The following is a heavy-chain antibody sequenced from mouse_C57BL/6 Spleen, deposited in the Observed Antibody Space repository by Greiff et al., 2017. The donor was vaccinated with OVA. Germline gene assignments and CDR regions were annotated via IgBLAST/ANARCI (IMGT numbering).Heavy chain of an antibody. V-gene: IGHV1-5*01. CDR2: IYPGNSDT. J-gene: IGHJ2*01. Sequence: VHVKQSGTVLARPGASVKMSCKTSGYTFTSYWMHWVKQRPGQGLEWIGAIYPGNSDTSYNQKFKGKAKLTAVTSASTAYMELSSLTNEDSAVYYCTRRRSTTVPLFDYWGQGTTLTVSS. CDR3: TRRRSTTVPLFDY. CDR1: GYTFTSYW. D-gene: IGHD1-1*01.